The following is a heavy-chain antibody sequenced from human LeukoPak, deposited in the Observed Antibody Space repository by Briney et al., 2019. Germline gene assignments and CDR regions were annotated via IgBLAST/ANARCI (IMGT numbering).Heavy chain of an antibody. CDR3: ATSNDYGPTFDY. D-gene: IGHD4-17*01. Sequence: GASVKVSCKVSGYTLTELSMHWVRQAPGKGLEWMGGFDPEDGETIYAQKFQGRVTMTEDTSTDTAYMELSSLRSEDTAVHYCATSNDYGPTFDYWGQGTLVTVSS. CDR2: FDPEDGET. V-gene: IGHV1-24*01. J-gene: IGHJ4*02. CDR1: GYTLTELS.